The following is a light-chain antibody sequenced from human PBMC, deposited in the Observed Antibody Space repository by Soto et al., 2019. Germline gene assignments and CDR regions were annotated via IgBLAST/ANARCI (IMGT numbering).Light chain of an antibody. CDR2: EVS. J-gene: IGLJ2*01. Sequence: QSALTQPPSASGSPGQSVTISCTGTSSDVGGYNYVSWYQQHPGKDPKLMIYEVSIRPSGVPARFSGSKSGNTASLTVSGLQADDEADYYCSSYAGNNNYVIFGGGTQLTVL. CDR3: SSYAGNNNYVI. V-gene: IGLV2-8*01. CDR1: SSDVGGYNY.